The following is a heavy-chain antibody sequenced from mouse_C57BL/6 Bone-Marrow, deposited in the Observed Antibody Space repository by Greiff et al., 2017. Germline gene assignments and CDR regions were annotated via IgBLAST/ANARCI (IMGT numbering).Heavy chain of an antibody. CDR3: TRYYCSPFDY. D-gene: IGHD1-1*01. V-gene: IGHV1-4*01. CDR1: GYPFTSYT. J-gene: IGHJ2*01. Sequence: QVQLKESGAELARPGASVKMSCKASGYPFTSYTMHWVKQRPGQGLAWIGYINPSSGYTKYNQKFKDKATLTADKSSSTAYMQLSSLTSEDSAVYYGTRYYCSPFDYWGQGTTRTVSS. CDR2: INPSSGYT.